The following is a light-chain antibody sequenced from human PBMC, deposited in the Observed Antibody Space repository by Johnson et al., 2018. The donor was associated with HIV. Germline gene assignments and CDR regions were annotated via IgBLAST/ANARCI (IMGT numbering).Light chain of an antibody. CDR1: SSNIGNNY. CDR3: GTWDISLSAGGV. CDR2: ENN. J-gene: IGLJ1*01. Sequence: QSVLTQPPSVSAAPGQKVTISCSGSSSNIGNNYVSWYQQFPGTAPKLLIYENNKRPSGIPDRFSGSKSGTSATLAITRLQTGDEADYYCGTWDISLSAGGVFGPGTKVTVL. V-gene: IGLV1-51*01.